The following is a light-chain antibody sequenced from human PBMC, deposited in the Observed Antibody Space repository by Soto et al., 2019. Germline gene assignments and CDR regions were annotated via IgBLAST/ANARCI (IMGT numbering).Light chain of an antibody. J-gene: IGKJ1*01. CDR3: QQCGSSLWT. CDR2: GAS. V-gene: IGKV3-20*01. CDR1: QSVSSGY. Sequence: EIVMTQSPGTLSLSPGERATLSCRASQSVSSGYLAWYQQKPGQAPRLLIYGASSRATGIPDRFSGSGSGTDFTLTISRLEPEDFAVYYCQQCGSSLWTFGQGTKVELK.